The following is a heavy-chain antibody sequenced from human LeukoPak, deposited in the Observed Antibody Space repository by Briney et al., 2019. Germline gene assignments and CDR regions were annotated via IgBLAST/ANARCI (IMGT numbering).Heavy chain of an antibody. D-gene: IGHD5-24*01. V-gene: IGHV4-39*01. Sequence: SETLSLTCTVSGVSISSSSYCWGWIRQPPGKGLEWIGSICYSGSTFYNPSLKSRVTLSVDTSKNQFSLELSSVTAADTALYYCARTENYIPEDCFDPWGQGTLVTVSS. CDR3: ARTENYIPEDCFDP. J-gene: IGHJ5*02. CDR1: GVSISSSSYC. CDR2: ICYSGST.